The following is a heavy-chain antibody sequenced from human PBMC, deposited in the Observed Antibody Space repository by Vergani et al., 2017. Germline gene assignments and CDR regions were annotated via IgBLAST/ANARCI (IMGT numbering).Heavy chain of an antibody. J-gene: IGHJ4*02. CDR2: INNDGHT. V-gene: IGHV4-34*02. Sequence: QVQLQQWGAGVVKPSGTLSLTCAVFGESFSSFYWSWIRQPPGKGLEWIGEINNDGHTNYNPSLESRVTVSRDTAKNQFSLNLMSVTAADTAMYYCAVRPRVKRVGGEIVTKRTFDYGSQGSLVTVSS. CDR1: GESFSSFY. CDR3: AVRPRVKRVGGEIVTKRTFDY. D-gene: IGHD3-10*01.